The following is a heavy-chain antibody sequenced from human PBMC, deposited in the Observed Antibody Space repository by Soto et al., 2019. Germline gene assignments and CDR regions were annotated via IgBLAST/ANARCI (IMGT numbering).Heavy chain of an antibody. V-gene: IGHV5-10-1*01. J-gene: IGHJ3*02. CDR2: IDPSDSYT. CDR3: ARPQASGSYSSTPVFDI. D-gene: IGHD1-26*01. Sequence: PGESLKISCKGSGYNFNNDWISWVRQMPGKGLEWMGRIDPSDSYTNYSPSFQGHVTISVDKSISTAYLHWSSLKASDTAMYYCARPQASGSYSSTPVFDIWGQGTTVT. CDR1: GYNFNNDW.